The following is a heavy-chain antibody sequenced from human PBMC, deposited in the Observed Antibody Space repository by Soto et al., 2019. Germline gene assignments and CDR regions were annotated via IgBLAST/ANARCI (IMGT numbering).Heavy chain of an antibody. J-gene: IGHJ4*02. CDR2: VSSDGDNT. D-gene: IGHD5-12*01. CDR1: GFTFSSYW. CDR3: VRGLPNFSSFDS. Sequence: EVQLVEFGGGLVQPGESLRLSCAASGFTFSSYWMHWIRQASGKGLMWVARVSSDGDNTVYATSVQGRFTISRDNAKNTLYLQMNRLSDEDTAVYYCVRGLPNFSSFDSWGLGTLVTVSS. V-gene: IGHV3-74*01.